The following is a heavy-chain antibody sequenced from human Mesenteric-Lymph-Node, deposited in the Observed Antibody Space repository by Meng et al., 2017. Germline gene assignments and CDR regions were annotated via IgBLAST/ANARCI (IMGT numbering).Heavy chain of an antibody. V-gene: IGHV4-30-4*01. J-gene: IGHJ4*02. CDR2: IYYSGST. CDR3: ARDLGVATSIAGFVY. D-gene: IGHD5-12*01. CDR1: GGSISSGDYY. Sequence: QVQLQESGPGLVKHSQTLSLICTVSGGSISSGDYYWSWIRQPPGKGLEWIGYIYYSGSTYYNPSLKSRVTISVDTSKNQFSLRLSSVTAADTAVYYCARDLGVATSIAGFVYWGQGTLVTVSS.